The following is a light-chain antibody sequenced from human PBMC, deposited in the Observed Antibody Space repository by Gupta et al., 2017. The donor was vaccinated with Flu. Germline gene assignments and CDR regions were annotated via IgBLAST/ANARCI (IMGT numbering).Light chain of an antibody. CDR1: TIPNNY. J-gene: IGLJ3*02. CDR3: DTWENSVNDSV. Sequence: AQTMCITCSGDTIPNNYANWYQQKPGQDPGLVIYATNILPSGTPDRFSGSTSGNTASLTISGAQAEDEADYYCDTWENSVNDSVFGGGTKLTVL. V-gene: IGLV3-19*01. CDR2: ATN.